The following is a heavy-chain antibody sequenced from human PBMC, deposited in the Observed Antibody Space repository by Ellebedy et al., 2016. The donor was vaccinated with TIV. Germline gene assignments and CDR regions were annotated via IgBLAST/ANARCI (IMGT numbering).Heavy chain of an antibody. CDR1: GGSFSGYY. D-gene: IGHD6-6*01. CDR2: INHSGST. V-gene: IGHV4-34*01. CDR3: ARGRVAARPFDY. J-gene: IGHJ4*02. Sequence: SETLSLTCAVYGGSFSGYYWSWIRQPPGKGLEWIGEINHSGSTNYNPSLKSRVTISVDTSKNQFSLKLSSVTAADTAVYYCARGRVAARPFDYWGQGTLVTVSS.